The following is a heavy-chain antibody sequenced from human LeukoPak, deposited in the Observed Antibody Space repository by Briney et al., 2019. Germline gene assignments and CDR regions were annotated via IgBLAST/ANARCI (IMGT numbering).Heavy chain of an antibody. CDR3: ARIPLEYDSSGYGGDY. Sequence: ASVKVSCKASGYTFTSYGISWVRQAPGQGLEWMGWISAYNGNTNYAQKFQGRVTMTRDTSTSTVYMELSSLRSEDTAVYYCARIPLEYDSSGYGGDYWGQGTLVTVSS. CDR1: GYTFTSYG. D-gene: IGHD3-22*01. CDR2: ISAYNGNT. J-gene: IGHJ4*02. V-gene: IGHV1-18*01.